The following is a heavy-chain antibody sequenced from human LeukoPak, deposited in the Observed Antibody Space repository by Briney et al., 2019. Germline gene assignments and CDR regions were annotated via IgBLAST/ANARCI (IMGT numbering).Heavy chain of an antibody. Sequence: GGSLRLSCAASGFTFSSYSMNWVRQAPGKGLEWVGRIRNKPNSYTTEYAAPVKGRFAISRDDSKNSLYPQMDSLKTEDTAVYYCARSFRFTSGWPFDYWGQGTLVTVSS. D-gene: IGHD6-19*01. CDR2: IRNKPNSYTT. CDR1: GFTFSSYS. CDR3: ARSFRFTSGWPFDY. V-gene: IGHV3-72*01. J-gene: IGHJ4*02.